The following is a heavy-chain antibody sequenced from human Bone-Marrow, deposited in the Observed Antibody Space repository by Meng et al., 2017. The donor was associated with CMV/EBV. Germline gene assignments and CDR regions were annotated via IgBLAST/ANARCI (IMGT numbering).Heavy chain of an antibody. CDR3: AKTKVQRYTQYYFDY. J-gene: IGHJ4*02. CDR1: GGTFSSYA. D-gene: IGHD1-14*01. CDR2: IRYDGSNK. Sequence: SCKASGGTFSSYAISWVRQAPGQGLEWVAFIRYDGSNKYYADSVKGRFTISRDNSKNTLYLQMNSLRAEDTAVYYCAKTKVQRYTQYYFDYWGQGTLVTVSS. V-gene: IGHV3-30*02.